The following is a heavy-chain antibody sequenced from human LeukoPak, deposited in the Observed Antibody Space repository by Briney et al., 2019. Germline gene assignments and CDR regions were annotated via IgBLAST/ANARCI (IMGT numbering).Heavy chain of an antibody. CDR2: IIPIFGTA. CDR3: ARDPSGQYAYYFDY. J-gene: IGHJ4*02. Sequence: GASVKVSCKASGYTFTSYDINWVRQAPGQGLEWMGGIIPIFGTANYAQKFQGRVTITADESTSTAYMELSSLRSEDTAVYYCARDPSGQYAYYFDYWGQGTLVTVSS. V-gene: IGHV1-69*13. CDR1: GYTFTSYD. D-gene: IGHD2-2*01.